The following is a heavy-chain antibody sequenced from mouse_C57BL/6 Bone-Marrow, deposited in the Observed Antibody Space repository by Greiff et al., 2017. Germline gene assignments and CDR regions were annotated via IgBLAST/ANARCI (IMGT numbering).Heavy chain of an antibody. V-gene: IGHV1-39*01. CDR3: ARSYYYGRGYFDV. Sequence: VQLQPSGPELVKPGASVKISCKASGYSFTDYNMNWVKQSNGKSLEWIGVINPNYGTTSYNQQFNGKSTLTVDQSSSTAYMQLNSLTSEYSEVYYCARSYYYGRGYFDVWGTGTTVTVSA. J-gene: IGHJ1*03. CDR2: INPNYGTT. CDR1: GYSFTDYN. D-gene: IGHD1-1*01.